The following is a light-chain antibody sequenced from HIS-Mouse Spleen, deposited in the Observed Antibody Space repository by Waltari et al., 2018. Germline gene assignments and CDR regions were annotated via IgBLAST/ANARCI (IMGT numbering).Light chain of an antibody. V-gene: IGLV3-1*01. CDR3: QAWDSSTGV. CDR1: KLGDKY. J-gene: IGLJ2*01. Sequence: SYELTQPPSVSVSPGQTASITCPGDKLGDKYACWYQQKPGQSPVRVIYQDSKRPSGIPERFSGSNSGNTATLTISGTQAMDEADYYCQAWDSSTGVFGGGTKLTVL. CDR2: QDS.